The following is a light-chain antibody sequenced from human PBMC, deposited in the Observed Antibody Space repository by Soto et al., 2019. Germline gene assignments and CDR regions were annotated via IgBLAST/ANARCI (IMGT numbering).Light chain of an antibody. CDR3: QQSYSTPWT. J-gene: IGKJ1*01. CDR2: AAS. CDR1: QSISSY. Sequence: DSQMTQSRSSMSASVGDRVTITCRASQSISSYLNWYQQKPGKAPKLLIYAASSLQSGVPSRFSGSGSGTDFTLTISSLQPEDFATYYCQQSYSTPWTFGQGTKVDNK. V-gene: IGKV1-39*01.